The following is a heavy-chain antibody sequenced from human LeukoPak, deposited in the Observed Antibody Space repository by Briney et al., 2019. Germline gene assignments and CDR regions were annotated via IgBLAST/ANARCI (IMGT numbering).Heavy chain of an antibody. CDR1: GDSVSSNSAA. CDR3: ARDGNSAARYYYYYGMDV. CDR2: TYYRSKWYN. V-gene: IGHV6-1*01. Sequence: SQTLSLACAISGDSVSSNSAAWNWIRQSPSRGLEWLGRTYYRSKWYNDYAVSVKSRITINPDTSKNQFSLQLNSVTPEDTAVYYCARDGNSAARYYYYYGMDVWGQGTTVTVSS. J-gene: IGHJ6*02. D-gene: IGHD6-6*01.